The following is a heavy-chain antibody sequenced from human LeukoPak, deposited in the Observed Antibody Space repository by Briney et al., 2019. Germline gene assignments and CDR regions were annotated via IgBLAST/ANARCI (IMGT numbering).Heavy chain of an antibody. J-gene: IGHJ4*02. CDR2: VSYDGSNK. Sequence: GGSLRLSCTASGFSFSSYGIHWVRQTPGKGLEWVALVSYDGSNKDYTDSVKGRFTISRDNSKNTVYLQINSLRAEDTAVYYCARAILVVITEIDYWGQGTLVTVSS. CDR3: ARAILVVITEIDY. D-gene: IGHD3-22*01. V-gene: IGHV3-30*02. CDR1: GFSFSSYG.